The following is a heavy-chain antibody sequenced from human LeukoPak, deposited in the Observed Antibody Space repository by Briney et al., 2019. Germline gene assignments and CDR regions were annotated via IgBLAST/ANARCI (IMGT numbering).Heavy chain of an antibody. D-gene: IGHD4-11*01. J-gene: IGHJ5*02. CDR1: GFTFSSYA. Sequence: PGGSLRLSCAASGFTFSSYAMHWVRQAPGKGLEWVAVISYDGSNKYYADSVKSRFTISRDNSKSTLFLRMNSLRAEDTALYYCAKGGPYSNFPFDPWGQGTLVTVFS. CDR2: ISYDGSNK. CDR3: AKGGPYSNFPFDP. V-gene: IGHV3-30-3*01.